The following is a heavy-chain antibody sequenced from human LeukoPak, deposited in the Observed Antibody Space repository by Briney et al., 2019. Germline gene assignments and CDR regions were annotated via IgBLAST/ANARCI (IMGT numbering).Heavy chain of an antibody. CDR2: IYTSGST. Sequence: PSETLSLTCTVSGDSISSYYWSWIRQPAGKGLEWTGRIYTSGSTNYNPSLKSRVTISVDKSKNQFSLKLSSVTAADTAVYYCARDVAGRDGSLRYFDVWGRGTLVTVSS. D-gene: IGHD5-24*01. V-gene: IGHV4-4*07. CDR3: ARDVAGRDGSLRYFDV. CDR1: GDSISSYY. J-gene: IGHJ2*01.